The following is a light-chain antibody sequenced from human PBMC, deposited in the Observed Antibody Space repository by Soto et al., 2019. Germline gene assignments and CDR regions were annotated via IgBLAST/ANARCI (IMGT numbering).Light chain of an antibody. J-gene: IGLJ2*01. CDR1: SSDVGGYNY. CDR2: DVS. V-gene: IGLV2-14*01. Sequence: QSALTQPASVSGSPGQSITTSCTGTSSDVGGYNYVSWYQQHPGKAPKLMIYDVSNRPSGVSNRFSGSKSGNTASLTISGLQAEDEADYYCSSYTSSSTPGVVFGGGTKLTVL. CDR3: SSYTSSSTPGVV.